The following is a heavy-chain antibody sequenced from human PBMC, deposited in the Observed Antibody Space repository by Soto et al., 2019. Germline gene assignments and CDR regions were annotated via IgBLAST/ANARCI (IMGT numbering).Heavy chain of an antibody. CDR1: GFSLSTIAVG. J-gene: IGHJ4*01. CDR3: AVLWVAGLTYYFDF. Sequence: SGRTLVNPTQTLTLTCTFSGFSLSTIAVGVGWIRQPPGKALEWLAFIYWDDDKRYSPSLKSSLTITKDTSKNQVVLAMTNMDPVDTVSYYCAVLWVAGLTYYFDFWGQGTLDTVSS. CDR2: IYWDDDK. D-gene: IGHD1-26*01. V-gene: IGHV2-5*02.